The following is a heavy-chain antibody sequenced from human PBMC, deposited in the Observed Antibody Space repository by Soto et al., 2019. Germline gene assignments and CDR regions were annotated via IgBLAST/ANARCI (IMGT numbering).Heavy chain of an antibody. J-gene: IGHJ6*02. CDR1: GFTFSSYG. CDR3: AKDSVFLSMDV. Sequence: QVQLVESGGGVVQPGRSLRLSCAASGFTFSSYGMHWVREAPGKGLETGAVISYDGSNKYYADSVKGRFTVSRDNTKNALYLHMNSLSAEDTDVYYCAKDSVFLSMDVCGQGTTVTVSS. V-gene: IGHV3-30*18. D-gene: IGHD2-21*01. CDR2: ISYDGSNK.